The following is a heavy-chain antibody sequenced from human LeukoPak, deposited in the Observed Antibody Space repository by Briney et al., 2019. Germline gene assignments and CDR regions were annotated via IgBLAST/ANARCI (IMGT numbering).Heavy chain of an antibody. V-gene: IGHV3-30*03. CDR3: ARDAGRGVTTPFDY. D-gene: IGHD3-3*01. Sequence: PGGSLRLSCAASGFTFSSYGMHWVRQAPGKGLEWVAVISYDGSNKYYADSVKGRFTISRDNSKNTLYLQMNSLRAEDTAVYYCARDAGRGVTTPFDYWGQGTLVTVSS. CDR1: GFTFSSYG. J-gene: IGHJ4*02. CDR2: ISYDGSNK.